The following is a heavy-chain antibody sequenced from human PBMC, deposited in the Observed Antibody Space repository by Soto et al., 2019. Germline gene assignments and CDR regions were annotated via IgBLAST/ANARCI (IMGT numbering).Heavy chain of an antibody. CDR3: ARGDCSGGSCYPAFDP. J-gene: IGHJ5*02. V-gene: IGHV5-51*01. Sequence: GESLKISCKGSGYSFTSYWIGRVRQMPGKGPEWMGINYPGDSDTRYSPSFQGQVTISADKSISTAYLQWSSLKASDTAMYYCARGDCSGGSCYPAFDPWGQGTLVT. D-gene: IGHD2-15*01. CDR1: GYSFTSYW. CDR2: NYPGDSDT.